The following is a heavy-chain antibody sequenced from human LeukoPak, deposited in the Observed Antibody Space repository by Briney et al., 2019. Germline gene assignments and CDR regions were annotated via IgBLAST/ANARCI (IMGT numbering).Heavy chain of an antibody. J-gene: IGHJ4*01. Sequence: GASVKVSCKASGGTFSSYAISWVRQAPGQGLEWMGGIIPIFGTANYAQKFQGRVTITADESTSTAYMELSSLRSEDTAVYYCAREMYGSGSYYFDYWGQEPWSPSPQ. V-gene: IGHV1-69*13. D-gene: IGHD3-10*01. CDR3: AREMYGSGSYYFDY. CDR1: GGTFSSYA. CDR2: IIPIFGTA.